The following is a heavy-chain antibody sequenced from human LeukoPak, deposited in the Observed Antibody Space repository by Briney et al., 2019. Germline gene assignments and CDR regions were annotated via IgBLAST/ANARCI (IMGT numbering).Heavy chain of an antibody. D-gene: IGHD1-26*01. CDR1: GFTFSSYS. Sequence: AGSLRLSCAASGFTFSSYSMNWVRQAPGKGLEWVSSISSSSSYIYYADSVKGRFTISRDNAKNTLYLQMNSLRAEDTAVYYCARDLYSGSYSYFDYWGQGTLVSVSS. V-gene: IGHV3-21*01. J-gene: IGHJ4*02. CDR3: ARDLYSGSYSYFDY. CDR2: ISSSSSYI.